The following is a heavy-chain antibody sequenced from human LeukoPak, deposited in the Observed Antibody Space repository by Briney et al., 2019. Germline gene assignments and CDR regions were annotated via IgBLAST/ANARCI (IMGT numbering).Heavy chain of an antibody. CDR3: ATEGGVVVPTAIPRDYYFDY. Sequence: GGSLRLSCAASGFTFGYYSVNWVRQAPGKGLEWVSSISSSNSYIYYADSVKGRFTISRDNAKNSLYLQMNSLRAEDTAVYYCATEGGVVVPTAIPRDYYFDYWGQGTLVTVSS. V-gene: IGHV3-21*01. D-gene: IGHD2-2*02. CDR1: GFTFGYYS. J-gene: IGHJ4*02. CDR2: ISSSNSYI.